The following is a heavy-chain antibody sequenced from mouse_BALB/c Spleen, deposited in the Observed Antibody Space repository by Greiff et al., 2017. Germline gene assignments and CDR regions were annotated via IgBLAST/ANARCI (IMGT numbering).Heavy chain of an antibody. CDR2: ISDGGSYT. CDR1: GFTFSDYY. J-gene: IGHJ1*01. CDR3: ARDNGNYGYFDV. D-gene: IGHD2-1*01. V-gene: IGHV5-4*02. Sequence: EVQGVESGGGLVKPGGSLKLSCAASGFTFSDYYMYWVRQTPEKRLEWVATISDGGSYTYYPDSVKGRFTISRDNAKNNLYLQMSSLKSEDTAMYYCARDNGNYGYFDVWGAGTAVTVSS.